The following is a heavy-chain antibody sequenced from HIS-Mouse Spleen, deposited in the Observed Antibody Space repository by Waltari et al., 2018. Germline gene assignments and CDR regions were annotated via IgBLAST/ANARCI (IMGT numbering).Heavy chain of an antibody. V-gene: IGHV4-39*07. CDR3: ASSSIAVAGTGFDY. CDR2: IYYSGST. D-gene: IGHD6-19*01. Sequence: QLQLQESGPGLVKPSETLSLTCTVPGGSISSSSYYWGWIRQPPGKGLEWIGSIYYSGSTYYNPSLKSRVTISVDTSKNQFSLKLSSVTAADTAVYYCASSSIAVAGTGFDYWGQGTLVTVSS. CDR1: GGSISSSSYY. J-gene: IGHJ4*02.